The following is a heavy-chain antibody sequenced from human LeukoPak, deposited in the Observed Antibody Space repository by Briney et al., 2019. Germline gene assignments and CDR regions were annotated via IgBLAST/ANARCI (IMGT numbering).Heavy chain of an antibody. Sequence: WASVTVSCKASGYTFTGYYMHWVRQAPGQGLEWMGWINPNSGGTNYAQKFQGRVTMTRDTSISTAYMELSRLRSDDTAVYYCARDLHSSGWYRIYYYYYMDVWGKGTTVTVSS. J-gene: IGHJ6*03. CDR2: INPNSGGT. CDR1: GYTFTGYY. V-gene: IGHV1-2*02. CDR3: ARDLHSSGWYRIYYYYYMDV. D-gene: IGHD6-19*01.